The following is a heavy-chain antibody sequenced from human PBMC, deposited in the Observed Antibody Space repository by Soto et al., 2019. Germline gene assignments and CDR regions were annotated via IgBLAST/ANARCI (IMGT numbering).Heavy chain of an antibody. D-gene: IGHD6-13*01. CDR1: GFTFSSYA. Sequence: GGSLRLSCAACGFTFSSYAMSWVLQAPGKGLEWVSASSGSGGSTYYADSVKGRFTISRDNSKNTLYLQMNSLRAEDTAVYYCAKVFEIAAAGRVYWGQGALVTVAS. V-gene: IGHV3-23*01. CDR2: SSGSGGST. J-gene: IGHJ4*02. CDR3: AKVFEIAAAGRVY.